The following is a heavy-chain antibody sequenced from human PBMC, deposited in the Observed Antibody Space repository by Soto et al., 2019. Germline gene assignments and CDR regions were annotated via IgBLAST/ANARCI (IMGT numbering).Heavy chain of an antibody. CDR1: GGSISSGGYS. J-gene: IGHJ5*02. V-gene: IGHV4-30-2*01. CDR3: ARSYSQHYGKGGWFDP. CDR2: IYHSGST. D-gene: IGHD4-17*01. Sequence: LSLTCAVSGGSISSGGYSWSWIRQPPGKGLEWIGYIYHSGSTYYNPSLKSRVTISVDRSKNQFSLKLSSVTAADTAVYYCARSYSQHYGKGGWFDPWGQGTLVTVSS.